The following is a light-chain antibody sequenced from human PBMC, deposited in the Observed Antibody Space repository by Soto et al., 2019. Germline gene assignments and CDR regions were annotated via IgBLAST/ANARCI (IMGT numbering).Light chain of an antibody. CDR1: QSISSW. J-gene: IGKJ4*01. Sequence: DIQMTQSPSTLSASVGDRVTITCRASQSISSWLAWYHQKPGKAPKLLIYDASSLESGVPSRFSGSGSGTEFTLTISSLQPDAFATYYCQQYNSYPLTSGGGTKVAI. CDR3: QQYNSYPLT. CDR2: DAS. V-gene: IGKV1-5*01.